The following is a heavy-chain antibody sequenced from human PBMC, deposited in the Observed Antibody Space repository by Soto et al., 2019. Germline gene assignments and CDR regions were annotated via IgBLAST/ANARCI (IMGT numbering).Heavy chain of an antibody. D-gene: IGHD1-1*01. CDR2: ISDRGDTT. CDR3: AKDKPGKTSFDY. V-gene: IGHV3-23*01. Sequence: GSLRLSCAASGFTISSNAMYWVRQAPGKGLEWVSGISDRGDTTHYADYVKGRFTISRDTSKNTLYLQLNTLRADDTAVYYCAKDKPGKTSFDYWGQGTLVTVSS. CDR1: GFTISSNA. J-gene: IGHJ4*02.